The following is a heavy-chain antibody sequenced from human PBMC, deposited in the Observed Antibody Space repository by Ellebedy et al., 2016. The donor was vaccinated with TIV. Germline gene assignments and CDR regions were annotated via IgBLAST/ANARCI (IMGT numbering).Heavy chain of an antibody. Sequence: SETLSLTXTVSGGSISSSSYYWGWIRQPPGKGPEWIANIYYSGTTFYNPSLKSRVTISVDTSKNQFSLKLTSVTAADTAVYYCARDTSGSHDYWGQGTLVTVSS. D-gene: IGHD3-10*01. CDR1: GGSISSSSYY. V-gene: IGHV4-39*07. J-gene: IGHJ4*02. CDR3: ARDTSGSHDY. CDR2: IYYSGTT.